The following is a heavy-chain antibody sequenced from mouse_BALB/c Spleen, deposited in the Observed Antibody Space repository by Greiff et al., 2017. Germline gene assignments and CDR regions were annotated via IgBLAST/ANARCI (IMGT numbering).Heavy chain of an antibody. CDR1: GYSITSDYA. Sequence: VQLKESGPGLVKPSQSLSLTCTVTGYSITSDYAWNWIRQFPGNKLEWMGYISYSGSTSYNPSLKSRISITRDTSKNQFFLQLNSVTTEDTATYYCARWDYGPYYFDYWGQGTTLTVSS. J-gene: IGHJ2*01. CDR3: ARWDYGPYYFDY. D-gene: IGHD1-2*01. V-gene: IGHV3-2*02. CDR2: ISYSGST.